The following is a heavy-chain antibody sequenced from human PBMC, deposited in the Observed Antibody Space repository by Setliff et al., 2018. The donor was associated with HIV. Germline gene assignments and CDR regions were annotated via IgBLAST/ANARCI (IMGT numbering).Heavy chain of an antibody. Sequence: GGSLRLSCVASGITVSGIYMTWVRQAPGKGLEWVSVINGGTTTYYADSVKGRFTISRDNARNTLYLQMNSLRAEDTAVYYCARTSLGISEDCWGQGTLVTVSS. V-gene: IGHV3-66*01. J-gene: IGHJ4*02. CDR3: ARTSLGISEDC. CDR2: INGGTTT. CDR1: GITVSGIY. D-gene: IGHD7-27*01.